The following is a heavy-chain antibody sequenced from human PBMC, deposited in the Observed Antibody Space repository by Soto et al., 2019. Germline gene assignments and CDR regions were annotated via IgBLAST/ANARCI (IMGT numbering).Heavy chain of an antibody. CDR2: IIPIFGTA. J-gene: IGHJ6*02. CDR3: ARAIAVAGPGYYYYGMDV. D-gene: IGHD6-19*01. Sequence: ASVKVSCKASGGTFSSYAISWVRQAPGQGLEWMGGIIPIFGTANYAQKFQGRVTITADESTSTAYMELSSLRSEDTAVYYCARAIAVAGPGYYYYGMDVWGQGTTVTVSS. V-gene: IGHV1-69*13. CDR1: GGTFSSYA.